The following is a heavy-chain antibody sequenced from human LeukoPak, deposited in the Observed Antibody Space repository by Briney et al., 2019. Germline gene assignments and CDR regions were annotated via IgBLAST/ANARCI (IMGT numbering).Heavy chain of an antibody. Sequence: SETLSLTCTVSGGSISSSSYYWGWIRQPPGKGLEWIGSIYYSGSTYYNPSLKSRVTISVDTSKNRFSLKLSSVTAADTAVYYCAGATKWLDFDYWGQGSLVAVSS. D-gene: IGHD6-19*01. CDR3: AGATKWLDFDY. V-gene: IGHV4-39*07. CDR1: GGSISSSSYY. J-gene: IGHJ4*02. CDR2: IYYSGST.